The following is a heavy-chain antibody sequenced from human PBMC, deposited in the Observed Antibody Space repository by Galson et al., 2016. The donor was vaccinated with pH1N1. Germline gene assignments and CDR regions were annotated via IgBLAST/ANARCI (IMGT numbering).Heavy chain of an antibody. CDR1: GYKFTTYW. D-gene: IGHD2-21*01. CDR2: IYPDDSDT. V-gene: IGHV5-51*03. CDR3: ARGLLSGFDP. J-gene: IGHJ5*02. Sequence: QSGAEVTKPGESLKISCEVFGYKFTTYWIGWVRQMPGKGLEWMGIIYPDDSDTRYNPAFQGQVTISVDKSINTAYLQWNSLKASDTAIYHCARGLLSGFDPWGQGTLVIVSS.